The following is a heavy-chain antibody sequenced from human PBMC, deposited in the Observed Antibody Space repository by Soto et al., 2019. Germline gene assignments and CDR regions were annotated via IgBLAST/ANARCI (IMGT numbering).Heavy chain of an antibody. CDR2: INADGSST. Sequence: EVQLVESGGGLVQPGGSLRLSCAASGFTFSSSWMHWVRQPPGKGLVWLSRINADGSSTNYADSVKGRFTISRDNAKNSLYMQMSSPRVEDTAMHYCARGSGDLDYWGQGALVTVSS. CDR3: ARGSGDLDY. V-gene: IGHV3-74*01. J-gene: IGHJ4*02. CDR1: GFTFSSSW.